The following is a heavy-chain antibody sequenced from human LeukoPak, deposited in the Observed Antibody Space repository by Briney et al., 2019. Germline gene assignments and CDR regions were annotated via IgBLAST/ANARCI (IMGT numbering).Heavy chain of an antibody. Sequence: GGSLRLSCAASGFTFSSYSMNWVRQAPGKGLEWVSYISSSSSTIYYADSVKGRFTISRDNAKNSLYLQMNSLRAEDTAVNYCARGMSSGRYAVDIWGQGTMVTVSS. CDR3: ARGMSSGRYAVDI. CDR2: ISSSSSTI. CDR1: GFTFSSYS. V-gene: IGHV3-48*01. J-gene: IGHJ3*02. D-gene: IGHD6-19*01.